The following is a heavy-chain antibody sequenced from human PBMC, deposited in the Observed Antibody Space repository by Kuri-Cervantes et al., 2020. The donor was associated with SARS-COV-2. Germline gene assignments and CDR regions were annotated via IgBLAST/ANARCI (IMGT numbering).Heavy chain of an antibody. V-gene: IGHV3-30-3*01. J-gene: IGHJ4*02. CDR3: TREAYDYNIGFDS. CDR2: VSYNGTNK. D-gene: IGHD4-11*01. Sequence: GESLKISCSASGFNYLNYAMHWVRQAPGTGLEWVAVVSYNGTNKYYADSVKGRFTISRDNSRNIVYLQMNSLRPEDTAFYYCTREAYDYNIGFDSWGQGTLVTVSS. CDR1: GFNYLNYA.